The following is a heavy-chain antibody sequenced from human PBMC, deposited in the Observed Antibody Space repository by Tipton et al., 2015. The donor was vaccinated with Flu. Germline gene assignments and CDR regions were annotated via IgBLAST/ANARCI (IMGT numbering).Heavy chain of an antibody. Sequence: LRLSCTVSNDSVSSGSYYWSWIRQPAGKGLEWIGRIYTSGSTYYNPSLKSRVSMSIDTSKDQFSLKLSSVTAADTAVYYCARGSGSGTYVIFDYWGQGTLVTVSS. CDR1: NDSVSSGSYY. J-gene: IGHJ4*02. CDR3: ARGSGSGTYVIFDY. V-gene: IGHV4-61*02. CDR2: IYTSGST. D-gene: IGHD3-10*01.